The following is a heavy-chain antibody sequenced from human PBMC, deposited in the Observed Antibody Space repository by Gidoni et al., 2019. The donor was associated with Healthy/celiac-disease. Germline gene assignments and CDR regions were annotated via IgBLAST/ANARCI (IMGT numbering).Heavy chain of an antibody. Sequence: EVQLLESGGGLVQPGGSLRLSCAASGFTFSRYAMSWVRQAPGKGLGWVSAIRGSGGSTYYADSVKGRFTISRDNSKNTLYLQMNSLRAEDTAVYYCANRGYGEFDYWGQGTLVTVSS. CDR3: ANRGYGEFDY. D-gene: IGHD5-12*01. CDR2: IRGSGGST. V-gene: IGHV3-23*01. J-gene: IGHJ4*02. CDR1: GFTFSRYA.